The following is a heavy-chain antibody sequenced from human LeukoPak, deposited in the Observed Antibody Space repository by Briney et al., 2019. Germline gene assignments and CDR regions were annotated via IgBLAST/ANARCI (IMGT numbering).Heavy chain of an antibody. CDR3: ARLVLGYCSSTSCSADYPFDY. CDR2: IYYSGST. Sequence: SETLSLTCTVSGGSISSSSYYWGWIRQPPGKGLEWIGSIYYSGSTYYNPSLKSRVTISVDTSKNQFSLKLSSVTAADTAVYYCARLVLGYCSSTSCSADYPFDYWGQGTLVTVSS. V-gene: IGHV4-39*01. D-gene: IGHD2-2*01. CDR1: GGSISSSSYY. J-gene: IGHJ4*02.